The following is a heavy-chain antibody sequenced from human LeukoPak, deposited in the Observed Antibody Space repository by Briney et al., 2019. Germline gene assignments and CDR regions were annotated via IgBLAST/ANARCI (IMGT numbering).Heavy chain of an antibody. Sequence: SETLSLTCTVSGGSISSYYWSLIRQPPGKGLEWIGYVYYSGSTNYHPSLKSRVTISVDTSKNQFSLKLSSVTAADTAVYYCAREAAGTYGACFDPWGQGTLVTVSS. CDR3: AREAAGTYGACFDP. V-gene: IGHV4-59*01. CDR1: GGSISSYY. CDR2: VYYSGST. D-gene: IGHD6-13*01. J-gene: IGHJ5*02.